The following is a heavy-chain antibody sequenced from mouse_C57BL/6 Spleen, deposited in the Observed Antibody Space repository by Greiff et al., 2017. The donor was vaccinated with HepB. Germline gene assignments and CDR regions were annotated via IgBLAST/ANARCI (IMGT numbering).Heavy chain of an antibody. D-gene: IGHD1-1*01. V-gene: IGHV5-4*01. Sequence: VQLKESGGGLVKPGGSLKLSCAASGFTFSSYAMSWVRQTPEKRLEWVATISDGGSYTYYPDNVKGRFTISRDNAKNNLYLQMSHLKSEDTAMYYCARDRDYGSFDYWGQGTTLTVSS. CDR2: ISDGGSYT. J-gene: IGHJ2*01. CDR3: ARDRDYGSFDY. CDR1: GFTFSSYA.